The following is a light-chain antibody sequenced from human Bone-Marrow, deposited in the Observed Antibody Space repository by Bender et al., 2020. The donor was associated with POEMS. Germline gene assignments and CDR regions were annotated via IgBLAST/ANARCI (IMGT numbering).Light chain of an antibody. CDR1: SVGDYNY. V-gene: IGLV2-14*03. CDR3: SSYTSNTTPWV. J-gene: IGLJ3*02. Sequence: QSALTQPPSASGSPGQSITISCTGTSVGDYNYVSWYEHHPGKAPKLIIYDVRRRASGISDRFSGSKSGNTASLTISGLRTEDEADYFCSSYTSNTTPWVFGGGTKLTVL. CDR2: DVR.